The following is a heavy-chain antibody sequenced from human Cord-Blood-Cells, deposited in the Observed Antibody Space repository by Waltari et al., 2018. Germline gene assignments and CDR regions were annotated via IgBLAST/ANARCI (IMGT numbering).Heavy chain of an antibody. CDR3: ARERIVGATGWFDP. CDR2: IYTSGST. Sequence: QVQLQESGPGLVKPSEPLSLTCTVSGGSISRYYSSRLRQPAGKGLEWIGRIYTSGSTNYNPSLKSRVTMSVDTSKNQFSLKLSSVTAADTAVYYCARERIVGATGWFDPWGQGTLVTVSS. D-gene: IGHD1-26*01. V-gene: IGHV4-4*07. J-gene: IGHJ5*02. CDR1: GGSISRYY.